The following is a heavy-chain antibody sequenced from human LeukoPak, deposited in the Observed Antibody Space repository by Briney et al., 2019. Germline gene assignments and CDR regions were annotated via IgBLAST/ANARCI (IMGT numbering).Heavy chain of an antibody. CDR2: IKEDGSEK. CDR1: GFTFNSYW. J-gene: IGHJ6*02. CDR3: ARYMGDYYYYGMDV. V-gene: IGHV3-7*01. D-gene: IGHD1-14*01. Sequence: GGSLRLSCAASGFTFNSYWMSWVRLAPGKGLEWVANIKEDGSEKYYVDSVKGRFTISRDNAKNLLYLQMNSLRAEDTAVYYCARYMGDYYYYGMDVWGQGTTVTVSS.